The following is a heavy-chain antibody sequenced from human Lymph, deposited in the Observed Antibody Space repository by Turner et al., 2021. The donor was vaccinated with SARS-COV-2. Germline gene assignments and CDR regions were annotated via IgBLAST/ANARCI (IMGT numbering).Heavy chain of an antibody. CDR3: ARDSPYCSSTSCYDP. CDR1: GGTFSSYA. D-gene: IGHD2-2*01. V-gene: IGHV1-69*10. Sequence: QVQLVQSGAEVTKPGSSVKVSCKASGGTFSSYAITWVRQAPGQGLELMGGIIPILAIANYAQKFQGRVTITADKSTSTAYMELSSLRSEDTAVYYCARDSPYCSSTSCYDPWGQGTLVTVSS. CDR2: IIPILAIA. J-gene: IGHJ5*02.